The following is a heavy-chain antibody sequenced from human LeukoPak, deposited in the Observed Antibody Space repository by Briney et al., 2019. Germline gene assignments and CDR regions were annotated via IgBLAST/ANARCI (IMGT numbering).Heavy chain of an antibody. V-gene: IGHV3-23*01. J-gene: IGHJ5*01. D-gene: IGHD3-22*01. CDR2: VSGSGTTT. Sequence: GGSLRLSCAASGFTFSSYAMSWVRQAPGKGLEWVSAVSGSGTTTHNADSVEGRFSSSRDNSKNTLFLHMNSLRVDDTAVYYCAKGDDSSGRNWFDSWGQGTLVTVSS. CDR3: AKGDDSSGRNWFDS. CDR1: GFTFSSYA.